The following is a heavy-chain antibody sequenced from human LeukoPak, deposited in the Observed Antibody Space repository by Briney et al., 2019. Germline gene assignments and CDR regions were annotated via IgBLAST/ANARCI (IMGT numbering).Heavy chain of an antibody. CDR1: GYTFTSYG. Sequence: ASVKVSCKASGYTFTSYGISWVRQAPGQGLEWMGWISAYNGNTNYAQKLQGRGTMTTDTSTSTAYLQLRSLRSDDTAVYYCARDLIRAAAGTPSTFDYWGQGTLVTVSS. CDR2: ISAYNGNT. J-gene: IGHJ4*02. V-gene: IGHV1-18*01. CDR3: ARDLIRAAAGTPSTFDY. D-gene: IGHD6-13*01.